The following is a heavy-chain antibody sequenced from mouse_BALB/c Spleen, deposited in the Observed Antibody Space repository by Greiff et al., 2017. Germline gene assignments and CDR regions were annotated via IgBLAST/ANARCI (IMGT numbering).Heavy chain of an antibody. J-gene: IGHJ3*01. V-gene: IGHV6-6*02. Sequence: EVQLVESGGGLVQPGGSMKLSCVASGFTFSNYWMNWVRQSPEKGLEWVAEIRLKSNNYATHYAESVKGRFTISRDDSKSSVYLQMNNLRAEDTGIYYCTRPGDYDVSAWFAYWGQGTLVTVSA. CDR2: IRLKSNNYAT. CDR3: TRPGDYDVSAWFAY. CDR1: GFTFSNYW. D-gene: IGHD2-4*01.